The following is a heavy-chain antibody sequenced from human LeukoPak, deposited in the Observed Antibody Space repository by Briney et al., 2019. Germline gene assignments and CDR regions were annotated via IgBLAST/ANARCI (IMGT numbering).Heavy chain of an antibody. J-gene: IGHJ5*02. CDR2: ISGSGAST. V-gene: IGHV3-23*01. Sequence: GGSLRLSCAASGFTFSSYAMSWVRQAPGKGLEWISGISGSGASTYYADSVTGRFTISRDNSRNTLYLQMNSLRGDDTAVYYCAKASFYDSIPWGQGTLVTVSS. CDR3: AKASFYDSIP. CDR1: GFTFSSYA. D-gene: IGHD3-22*01.